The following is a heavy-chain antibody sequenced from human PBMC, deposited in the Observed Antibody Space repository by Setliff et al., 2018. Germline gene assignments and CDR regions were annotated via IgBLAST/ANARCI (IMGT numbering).Heavy chain of an antibody. V-gene: IGHV4-39*07. CDR2: VYYSRYT. D-gene: IGHD3-10*01. J-gene: IGHJ1*01. CDR1: GGSVSSASHY. Sequence: SETLSLTCTDSGGSVSSASHYWGWIRQAPGKGMEWIGSVYYSRYTYYKPSLQSRVTMSVDTSKNQFSLKLTSVTAADTAVYYCARVDFTMIQGVIGHWGQGTLVTVSS. CDR3: ARVDFTMIQGVIGH.